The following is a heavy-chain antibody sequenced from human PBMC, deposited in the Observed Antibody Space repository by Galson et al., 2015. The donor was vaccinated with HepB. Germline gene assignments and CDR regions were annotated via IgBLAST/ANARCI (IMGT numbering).Heavy chain of an antibody. V-gene: IGHV3-30*18. CDR1: GFTFSSYG. D-gene: IGHD6-13*01. CDR3: AKSSGYMSSWYGDYYYYYGMDV. CDR2: ISYDGSNK. J-gene: IGHJ6*02. Sequence: SLRLSCAASGFTFSSYGMHWVRQAPGKGLEWVAVISYDGSNKYYADSVKGRFTISRDNSKNTLYLQMNSLRAEDTAVYYCAKSSGYMSSWYGDYYYYYGMDVWGQGTTVTVSS.